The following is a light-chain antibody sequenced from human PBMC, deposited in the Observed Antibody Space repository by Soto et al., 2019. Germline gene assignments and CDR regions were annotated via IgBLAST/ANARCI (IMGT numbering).Light chain of an antibody. CDR3: SSYTSSSTYV. CDR1: SSDVGGYNY. Sequence: QSALTQPASVSGSPGQSITISCTGTSSDVGGYNYVSWYQQHPGKAPKLMIYDVSNRPSGVSNRFSGSKSGNTASLTISGLQAEDEAYCYCSSYTSSSTYVFGTGTKVTVL. CDR2: DVS. V-gene: IGLV2-14*01. J-gene: IGLJ1*01.